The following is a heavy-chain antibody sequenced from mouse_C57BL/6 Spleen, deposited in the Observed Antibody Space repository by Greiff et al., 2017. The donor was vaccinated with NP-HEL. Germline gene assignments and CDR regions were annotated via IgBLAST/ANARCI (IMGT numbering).Heavy chain of an antibody. J-gene: IGHJ4*01. V-gene: IGHV5-4*01. D-gene: IGHD1-1*01. CDR2: ISDGGSYT. CDR3: ARDRGVVADYAMDY. Sequence: EVMLVESGGGLVKPGGSLKLSCAASGFTFSSYAMSWVRQTPEKRLEWVATISDGGSYTYYPDNVKGRFTISRDNAKNNLYLQMSHLKSEDTAMYYCARDRGVVADYAMDYWGQGTSVTVSS. CDR1: GFTFSSYA.